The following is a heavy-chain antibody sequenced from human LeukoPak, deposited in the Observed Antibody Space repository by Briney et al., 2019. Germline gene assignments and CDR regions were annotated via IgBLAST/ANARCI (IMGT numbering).Heavy chain of an antibody. CDR2: INHSGST. V-gene: IGHV4-34*01. CDR3: ARGSSSWYGRPFDY. D-gene: IGHD6-13*01. J-gene: IGHJ4*02. CDR1: GGSFSGYY. Sequence: SETLSLTCAVYGGSFSGYYWSWIRQPPGKGLEWIGEINHSGSTNYNPSLKSRVTISVDTSKNQFSLKLSSVTAADTAVYYCARGSSSWYGRPFDYWGRGTLVTVSS.